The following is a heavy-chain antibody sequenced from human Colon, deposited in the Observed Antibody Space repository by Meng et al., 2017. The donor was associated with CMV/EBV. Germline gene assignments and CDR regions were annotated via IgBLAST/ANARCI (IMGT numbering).Heavy chain of an antibody. CDR2: IRYDESNE. Sequence: WGSLRLSCAASGFTFSSYGMHWVRQAPGKGLEWVAFIRYDESNEKYSDSVKGRFTISRDNSRNTLYLQMNSLRTEDTALYYCATTAGVARPFDYWGQGTLVTVSS. J-gene: IGHJ4*02. CDR3: ATTAGVARPFDY. D-gene: IGHD2-15*01. V-gene: IGHV3-30*02. CDR1: GFTFSSYG.